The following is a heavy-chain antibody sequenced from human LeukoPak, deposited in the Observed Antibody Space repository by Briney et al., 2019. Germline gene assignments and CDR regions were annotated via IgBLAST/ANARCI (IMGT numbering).Heavy chain of an antibody. V-gene: IGHV4-59*01. CDR1: GGSISSYY. D-gene: IGHD6-6*01. Sequence: PSETLSLTCTVSGGSISSYYWSWIRQPPGKGLEWIGYIYYSGSTNYNPSLKSRVTISVDTSKNQFSLKLSSVTTTNTTVYYCSRDGTSSSSYYYYGMDVWGQGTTVTVSS. CDR2: IYYSGST. J-gene: IGHJ6*02. CDR3: SRDGTSSSSYYYYGMDV.